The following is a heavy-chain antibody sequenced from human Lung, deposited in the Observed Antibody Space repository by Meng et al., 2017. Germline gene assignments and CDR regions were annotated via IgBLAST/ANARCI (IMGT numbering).Heavy chain of an antibody. V-gene: IGHV3-74*01. CDR2: INTDGSTT. D-gene: IGHD6-13*01. J-gene: IGHJ4*02. Sequence: GESLKISCVASGFTFSSYWMHWVRQDPGKGLVRVSRINTDGSTTSYADSVKGRFTISRDNAKNTLYLQMNSLRAEDTAVYYCARDLGGIFAYWGQGGLVTVSS. CDR3: ARDLGGIFAY. CDR1: GFTFSSYW.